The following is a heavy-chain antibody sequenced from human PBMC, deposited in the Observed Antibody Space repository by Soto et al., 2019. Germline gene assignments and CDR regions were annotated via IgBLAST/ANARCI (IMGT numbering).Heavy chain of an antibody. CDR1: GHSFTTYG. CDR2: IDTYTGNT. V-gene: IGHV1-18*01. D-gene: IGHD6-13*01. Sequence: QIQLVQSGAEVKKPGASVKVSCKASGHSFTTYGFSWVRQAPGQGLEWMGWIDTYTGNTNYAQKLQDRVTMTTDTSTSTAYMELRSLRSDDTALYYCTRDPGIAAPGRGLGDYWGQGTLVTVSS. CDR3: TRDPGIAAPGRGLGDY. J-gene: IGHJ4*02.